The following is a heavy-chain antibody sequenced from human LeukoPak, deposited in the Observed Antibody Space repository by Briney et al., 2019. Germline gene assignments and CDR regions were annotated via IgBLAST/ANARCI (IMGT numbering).Heavy chain of an antibody. CDR1: GFSISSGYY. CDR2: IYHSGNT. J-gene: IGHJ5*02. CDR3: ARQVSWAVFGGNWFDP. V-gene: IGHV4-38-2*01. D-gene: IGHD3-3*01. Sequence: SETLSLTCAVSGFSISSGYYWGWIRQPPGKGLEWIASIYHSGNTHYNPSLKSRVAISVDTSKNQFSLKLNSVTAADTAVYYCARQVSWAVFGGNWFDPWGQGTLVTVSS.